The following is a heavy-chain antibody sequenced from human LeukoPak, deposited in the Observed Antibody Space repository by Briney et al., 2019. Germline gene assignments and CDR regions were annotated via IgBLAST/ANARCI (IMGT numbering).Heavy chain of an antibody. V-gene: IGHV4-59*01. CDR3: ARDSGYSSSWSSIGY. Sequence: SETLSLTCTVSGGSISSYCWSWIRQPPGKGLEWIGYIYYSGSTNYNPSLKSRVTISVDTSKNQFSLKLSSVTAADTAVYYCARDSGYSSSWSSIGYWGQGTLVTVSS. CDR2: IYYSGST. J-gene: IGHJ4*02. CDR1: GGSISSYC. D-gene: IGHD6-13*01.